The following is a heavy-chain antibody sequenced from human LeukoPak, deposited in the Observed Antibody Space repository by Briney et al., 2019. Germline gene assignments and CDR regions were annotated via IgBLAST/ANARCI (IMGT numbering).Heavy chain of an antibody. CDR1: GYTFTGYY. CDR2: IDPNSGGT. D-gene: IGHD2-2*01. J-gene: IGHJ5*02. V-gene: IGHV1-2*02. Sequence: ASVKVSCKASGYTFTGYYMHWVRQAPGQGLEWMGWIDPNSGGTNYAQKFQGRVTMTRDTSISTAYMELSRLRSDDTAVYYCARSDCSSTSCYVGDDWFGPWGQGTLVTVSS. CDR3: ARSDCSSTSCYVGDDWFGP.